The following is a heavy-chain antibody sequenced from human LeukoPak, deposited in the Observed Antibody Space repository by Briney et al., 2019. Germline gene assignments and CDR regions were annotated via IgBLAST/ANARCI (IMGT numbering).Heavy chain of an antibody. CDR1: GFTFGDYA. D-gene: IGHD5-12*01. Sequence: GGSLRLSCTASGFTFGDYAMSWVRQAPGKGLEGVGFIRSKAYGGTTEYAASVKGRFTISRDDSKSIAYLQMNSLKTEDTAVYYCTRATISSDAFDIWGQGTMVTVSS. CDR3: TRATISSDAFDI. J-gene: IGHJ3*02. CDR2: IRSKAYGGTT. V-gene: IGHV3-49*04.